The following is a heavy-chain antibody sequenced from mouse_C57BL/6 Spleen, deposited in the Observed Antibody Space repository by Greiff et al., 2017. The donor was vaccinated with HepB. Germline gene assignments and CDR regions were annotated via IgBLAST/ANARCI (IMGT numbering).Heavy chain of an antibody. V-gene: IGHV1-52*01. Sequence: QVQLQQPGAELVRPGSSVKLSCKASGYTFTSYWMHWVKQRPIQGLEWIGNIDPSDSDTHYNQKFKDKATLTVDKSSSTAYMQLSSLTSEDSAVYYCARNRLRYFDVWGTGTTVTVSS. CDR3: ARNRLRYFDV. CDR2: IDPSDSDT. CDR1: GYTFTSYW. J-gene: IGHJ1*03. D-gene: IGHD1-2*01.